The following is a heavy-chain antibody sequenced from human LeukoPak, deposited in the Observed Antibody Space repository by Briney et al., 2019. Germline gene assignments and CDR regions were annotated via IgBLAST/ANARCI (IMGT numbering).Heavy chain of an antibody. J-gene: IGHJ4*02. Sequence: TSQTLSLTCAVSGGSITSGGYSWSWVRQPPGKALEWIWYIYHSVTTHYNPSLKSRVSISVDRSKNQFSLKLNSVTAADTAVYYCARAHSGYYYFDYWGQGTLVTVSS. CDR3: ARAHSGYYYFDY. V-gene: IGHV4-30-2*01. CDR1: GGSITSGGYS. CDR2: IYHSVTT. D-gene: IGHD5-12*01.